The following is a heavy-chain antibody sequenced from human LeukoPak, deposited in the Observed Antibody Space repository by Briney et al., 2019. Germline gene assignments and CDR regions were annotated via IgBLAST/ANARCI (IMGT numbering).Heavy chain of an antibody. Sequence: GESLKISCKASGYSLINHWIGWVRQMPGKGLDWMGIIYPGNADATYSPSFQGQVTISADKSTTTVYLQWSSLKASDTAMYYCARRFGSYGPLDYWGQGTLVTVSS. D-gene: IGHD5-18*01. J-gene: IGHJ4*02. CDR2: IYPGNADA. CDR1: GYSLINHW. CDR3: ARRFGSYGPLDY. V-gene: IGHV5-51*01.